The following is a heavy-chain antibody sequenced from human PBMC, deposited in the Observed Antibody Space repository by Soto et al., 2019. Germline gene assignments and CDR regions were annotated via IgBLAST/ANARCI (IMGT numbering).Heavy chain of an antibody. CDR3: ASYHVPRAWWFDY. V-gene: IGHV1-69*05. J-gene: IGHJ4*02. Sequence: QVQLVQSGAEVKKPGSSVKVSCKASGGTFSSYAISWVRQAPGQGLEWMGGIIPIFGTANYAQKFQGRVTXTXAXXTSTAYMELSSLRSEDTAVYYCASYHVPRAWWFDYWGQGTLVTVSS. D-gene: IGHD2-15*01. CDR2: IIPIFGTA. CDR1: GGTFSSYA.